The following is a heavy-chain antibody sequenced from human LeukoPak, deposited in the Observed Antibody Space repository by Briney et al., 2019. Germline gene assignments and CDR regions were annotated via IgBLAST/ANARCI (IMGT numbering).Heavy chain of an antibody. V-gene: IGHV4-59*01. CDR3: ARVVRLVAADWFDP. CDR1: GGSISSYY. D-gene: IGHD6-25*01. J-gene: IGHJ5*02. Sequence: SETLSLTCTVSGGSISSYYWSWIRQPPGKGLEWIGYMYYSGSTNYNPSLKSRVTISVDTSKNQFSLKLSSETAADTAVYYCARVVRLVAADWFDPWGQGILVTVSS. CDR2: MYYSGST.